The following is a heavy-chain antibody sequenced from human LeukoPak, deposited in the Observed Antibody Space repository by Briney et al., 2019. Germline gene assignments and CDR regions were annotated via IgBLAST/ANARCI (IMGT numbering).Heavy chain of an antibody. Sequence: SETLSLTCTVSGGSISSYYWSWIRQPPGKGLEWIGYIYYSGSTNYNPSLKRRVTISVDTSKNQFSLKLSSVTAADTAVYYCARSYCGGDCLDYYYYYYMDVWGKGTTVTISS. V-gene: IGHV4-59*01. CDR1: GGSISSYY. D-gene: IGHD2-21*02. CDR3: ARSYCGGDCLDYYYYYYMDV. J-gene: IGHJ6*03. CDR2: IYYSGST.